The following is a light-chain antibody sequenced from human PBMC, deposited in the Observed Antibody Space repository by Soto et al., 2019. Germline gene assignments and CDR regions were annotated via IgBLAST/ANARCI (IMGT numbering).Light chain of an antibody. CDR1: QSVATNY. CDR3: QQFGSSPPKYT. V-gene: IGKV3-20*01. Sequence: EIVLTQSPGTLSLSPGERATLSCRASQSVATNYLAWYQQKPSQAPRLLIYATSSRATGIPDRFSGSGFATDFTLTISRLEPEDFAVYYCQQFGSSPPKYTFGQGTKLQIK. J-gene: IGKJ2*01. CDR2: ATS.